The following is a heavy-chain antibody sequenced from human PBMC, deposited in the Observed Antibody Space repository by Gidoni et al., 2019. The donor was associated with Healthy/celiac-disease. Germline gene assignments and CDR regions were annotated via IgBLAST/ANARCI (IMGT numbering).Heavy chain of an antibody. V-gene: IGHV1-2*02. D-gene: IGHD3-9*01. Sequence: QVQLVQSGAELKKPGASVKVSCKASVSTFTVSYMPWVRQAPGQGLEWMGWINPNRGGTNYAQKFQGRVTMTRDTSISTAYMELSRLRSDDTAVDYCARGPNVLRYFDWSKYYFDYWGQGTLVTVSS. CDR2: INPNRGGT. J-gene: IGHJ4*02. CDR1: VSTFTVSY. CDR3: ARGPNVLRYFDWSKYYFDY.